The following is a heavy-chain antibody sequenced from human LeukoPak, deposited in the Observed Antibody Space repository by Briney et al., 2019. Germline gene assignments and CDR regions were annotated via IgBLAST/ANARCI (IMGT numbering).Heavy chain of an antibody. Sequence: GESLKISCKGSGYSFTSYWIGWVRQMSGKGLEWMGIIYPGDSDTRYSPSFQGQVTISADKSISTAYLQWSSLKASDTAMYYCARRKYSIRKSDAFDIWGQGTMVTVSS. V-gene: IGHV5-51*01. CDR3: ARRKYSIRKSDAFDI. J-gene: IGHJ3*02. D-gene: IGHD3-3*02. CDR2: IYPGDSDT. CDR1: GYSFTSYW.